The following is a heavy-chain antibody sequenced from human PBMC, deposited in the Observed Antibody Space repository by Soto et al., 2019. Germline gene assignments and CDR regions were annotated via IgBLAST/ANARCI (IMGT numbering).Heavy chain of an antibody. D-gene: IGHD3-10*01. V-gene: IGHV4-39*01. J-gene: IGHJ4*02. Sequence: SETLSLTCTVSGGSISSSSYYWGWIRQPPGKGLEWIGSIYYSGSTYYNPSLKSRVTISVDTSKNQFSLKLSSVTAADTAVYYCARLSGLGYGSGSYYKAPGPVDYWGQGTLVTVSS. CDR1: GGSISSSSYY. CDR2: IYYSGST. CDR3: ARLSGLGYGSGSYYKAPGPVDY.